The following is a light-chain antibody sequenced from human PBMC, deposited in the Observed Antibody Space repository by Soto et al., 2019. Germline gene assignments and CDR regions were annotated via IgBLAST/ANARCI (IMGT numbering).Light chain of an antibody. CDR2: DAS. CDR3: QQYDNLPIT. V-gene: IGKV1-33*01. J-gene: IGKJ5*01. Sequence: DIQMAQSPSSLSASVGDRVTITCQASQDISNYLNWYQQKPGQAPKLLIYDASNLETGVPSRFSGGGSGTDFTFTISSLQPEDIATYYCQQYDNLPITCGQGTRLEIK. CDR1: QDISNY.